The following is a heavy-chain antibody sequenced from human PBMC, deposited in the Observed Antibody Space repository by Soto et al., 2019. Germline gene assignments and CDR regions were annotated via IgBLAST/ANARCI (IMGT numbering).Heavy chain of an antibody. CDR2: IYFDGTT. CDR1: GVSINNNNYY. J-gene: IGHJ4*02. Sequence: QPQLQESGPGLVKPSETLSLNCTVSGVSINNNNYYWAWIRQPPGEGLAWIASIYFDGTTYYNPSLKSRVTISGDPSKNRFSLTLSSVTAADTAVYYCAKVVVAATRHTDFDSWGQGTLVTVSS. CDR3: AKVVVAATRHTDFDS. D-gene: IGHD2-15*01. V-gene: IGHV4-39*02.